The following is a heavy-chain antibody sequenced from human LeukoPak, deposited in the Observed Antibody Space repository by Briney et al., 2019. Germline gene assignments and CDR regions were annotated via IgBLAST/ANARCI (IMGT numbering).Heavy chain of an antibody. D-gene: IGHD4-17*01. CDR1: GGSFSSSSYY. J-gene: IGHJ4*02. V-gene: IGHV4-39*01. CDR2: IYYRGNT. Sequence: PSETLSLTCTVSGGSFSSSSYYWGWIRQPPGKGLEWIGNIYYRGNTYYSPSLKSRVTISVDTSRNQFSLRLSSVTAADTAVYYCARDNGDYGFDYWGQGTLVTVSS. CDR3: ARDNGDYGFDY.